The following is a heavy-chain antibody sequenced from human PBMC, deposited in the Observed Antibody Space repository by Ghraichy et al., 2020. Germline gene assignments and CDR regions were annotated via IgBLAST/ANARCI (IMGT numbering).Heavy chain of an antibody. CDR2: IYYSGST. CDR1: GGSISSSSYY. V-gene: IGHV4-39*01. Sequence: SETLSLTCTVSGGSISSSSYYWGWIRQPPGKGLEWIGRIYYSGSTYYNPSLKSRVTISVDTSKNQFSLKLSSVTAADTAVYYCARFYYYDSSGEIDYWGQGTRVTVSS. CDR3: ARFYYYDSSGEIDY. J-gene: IGHJ4*02. D-gene: IGHD3-22*01.